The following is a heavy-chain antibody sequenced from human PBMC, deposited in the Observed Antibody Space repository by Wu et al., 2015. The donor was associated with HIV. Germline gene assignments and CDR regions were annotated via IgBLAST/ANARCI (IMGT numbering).Heavy chain of an antibody. CDR3: VTNLIVNPGYNWFDP. Sequence: QVQLGQSGAEVKKPGASVKVSCKVSGYFLSKISIHWVRQAPGKWLEWMGGFDPADGETIYAQKFRGRVIMTEDTSTDTAYMQLSSLKSEDTAVYYCVTNLIVNPGYNWFDPWGQGTLVTVSS. CDR2: FDPADGET. J-gene: IGHJ5*02. D-gene: IGHD2-21*01. V-gene: IGHV1-24*01. CDR1: GYFLSKIS.